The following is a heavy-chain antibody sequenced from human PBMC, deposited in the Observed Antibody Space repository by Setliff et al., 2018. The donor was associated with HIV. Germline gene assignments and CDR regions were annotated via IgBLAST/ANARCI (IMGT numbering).Heavy chain of an antibody. CDR1: GGSISSSSHY. CDR2: IYFSGST. Sequence: PSETLSLTCTVSGGSISSSSHYWGWIRQPPGKGLEWIGSIYFSGSTYYNPSLKSRVTISVDTSKNQFSLKLSSVTAADTAVYYCARPRYTYGTPPAFDIWGQGTLVTVSS. V-gene: IGHV4-39*01. D-gene: IGHD5-18*01. CDR3: ARPRYTYGTPPAFDI. J-gene: IGHJ4*02.